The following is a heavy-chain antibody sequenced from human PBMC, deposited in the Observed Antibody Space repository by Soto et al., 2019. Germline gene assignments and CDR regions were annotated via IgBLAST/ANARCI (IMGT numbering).Heavy chain of an antibody. CDR1: GYSFTSYW. V-gene: IGHV5-10-1*01. J-gene: IGHJ6*02. Sequence: GESLKISCKGSGYSFTSYWISWVRQMPGKGLEWMGRIDPSDSYTNYSPSFQGHVTISADKSISTAYLQWSSLKASDTAMYYCARHSARSSWFNYYGMDSWGQGTTVTVSS. D-gene: IGHD6-13*01. CDR2: IDPSDSYT. CDR3: ARHSARSSWFNYYGMDS.